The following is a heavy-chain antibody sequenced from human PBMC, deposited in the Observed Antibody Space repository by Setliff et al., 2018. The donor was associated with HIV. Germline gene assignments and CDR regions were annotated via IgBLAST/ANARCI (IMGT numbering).Heavy chain of an antibody. CDR2: INAGNGNT. CDR1: GYTFTSYA. Sequence: ASVKVSCKASGYTFTSYAMHWVRQAPGQRLEWMGWINAGNGNTKYSQKFQGRITITRDTSASTAYMELSSLRSDDTAVYYCARDRQQWLVYFDYWGQGTLVTVSS. J-gene: IGHJ4*02. D-gene: IGHD6-19*01. CDR3: ARDRQQWLVYFDY. V-gene: IGHV1-3*01.